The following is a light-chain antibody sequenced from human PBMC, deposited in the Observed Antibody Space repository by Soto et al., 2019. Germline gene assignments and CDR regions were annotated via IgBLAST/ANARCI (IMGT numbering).Light chain of an antibody. Sequence: EIVMTQSPATVSVSPGERATLSCWASQSVSSNLAWYQQRPGQAPRLLIYGASTRATGIPARFSGSGSGTEFTLTISSLQSEDFAVYYCQQYNNWPRTFGQATKVEIK. CDR3: QQYNNWPRT. CDR1: QSVSSN. CDR2: GAS. J-gene: IGKJ1*01. V-gene: IGKV3-15*01.